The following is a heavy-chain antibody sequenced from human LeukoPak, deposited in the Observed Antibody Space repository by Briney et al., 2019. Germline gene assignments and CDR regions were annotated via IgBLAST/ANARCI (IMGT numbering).Heavy chain of an antibody. V-gene: IGHV2-70*11. J-gene: IGHJ4*02. Sequence: SGPALVKPTQTLTLTCTFSGFSRITSAMCVSWVRQPPGKALGWLTRIADVDDKYYSTSLETRITISKDTSKTQVVLTMTNMDPVDTATYYCARIRISSGWSLGRGCYFDYWGQGTLVTVSS. CDR3: ARIRISSGWSLGRGCYFDY. CDR1: GFSRITSAMC. D-gene: IGHD6-19*01. CDR2: IADVDDK.